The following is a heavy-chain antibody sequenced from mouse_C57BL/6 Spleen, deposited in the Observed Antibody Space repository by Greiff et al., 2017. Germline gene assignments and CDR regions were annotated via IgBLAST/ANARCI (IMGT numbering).Heavy chain of an antibody. CDR2: IDPETGGT. J-gene: IGHJ2*01. Sequence: VKLQQSGAELVRPGASVTLSCKASGYTFTDYEMHWVKQTPVHGLEWIGAIDPETGGTAYNQKFKGKAILTADKSSSTAYMELRSLTSEDSAVYYCTRSETTAPLDWGQGTTRTVSS. D-gene: IGHD1-2*01. V-gene: IGHV1-15*01. CDR3: TRSETTAPLD. CDR1: GYTFTDYE.